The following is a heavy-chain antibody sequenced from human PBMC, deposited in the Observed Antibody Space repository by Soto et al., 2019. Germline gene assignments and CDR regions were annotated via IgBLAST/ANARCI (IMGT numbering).Heavy chain of an antibody. CDR3: ARGQAGVAATP. Sequence: QVQLQQWGAGLLKPSETLSLNCAVTGGSLSGYYWSWIRQPPGKGLEWIGEVKDGGHTNYSPSLRGRVPIPSGASAPQFARRLDSVTAADTGVYYCARGQAGVAATPWDQGSLVTVSS. D-gene: IGHD6-25*01. CDR1: GGSLSGYY. V-gene: IGHV4-34*01. J-gene: IGHJ5*02. CDR2: VKDGGHT.